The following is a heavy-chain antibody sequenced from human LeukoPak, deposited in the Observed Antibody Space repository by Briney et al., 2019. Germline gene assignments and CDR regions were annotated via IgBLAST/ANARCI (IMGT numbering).Heavy chain of an antibody. D-gene: IGHD5-18*01. CDR1: GYTFTGYY. CDR3: ARRGYSYGLPLDYGMDV. V-gene: IGHV1-2*02. Sequence: ASVKVSCKASGYTFTGYYMHWVRQAPGQGLEWMGWINPNSGGTNYAQKFQGRVTMTRDTSISTAYMELSRLRSDDTAVYYCARRGYSYGLPLDYGMDVWGQGTTVTVSS. CDR2: INPNSGGT. J-gene: IGHJ6*02.